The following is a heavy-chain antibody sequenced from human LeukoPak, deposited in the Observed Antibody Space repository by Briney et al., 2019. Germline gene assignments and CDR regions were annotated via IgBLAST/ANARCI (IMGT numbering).Heavy chain of an antibody. CDR2: IYHSGST. D-gene: IGHD6-19*01. CDR3: ARDMSDSSGRTVGAFDI. CDR1: GGSISSGGYS. J-gene: IGHJ3*02. Sequence: PSQTLSLTCAVSGGSISSGGYSWSWIRQPPGKGLEWIGYIYHSGSTYYNPSLKSRVTISVDRSKNQFSLKLSSVAAADTAVYYCARDMSDSSGRTVGAFDIWGQGTMVTVSS. V-gene: IGHV4-30-2*01.